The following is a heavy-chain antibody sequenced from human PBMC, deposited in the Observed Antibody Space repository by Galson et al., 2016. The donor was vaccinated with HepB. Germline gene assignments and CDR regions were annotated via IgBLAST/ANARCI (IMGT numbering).Heavy chain of an antibody. CDR1: GFTFSNYG. Sequence: SLRLSCAASGFTFSNYGMHWVRQAPGKGLEWVAVISYDGSNKYYSDSVKGRFTISRDNSKNTLYLQMNSLRAEDTAVYYCAKGEGYSGRRIRSFMFDPWGQGTLVTVSS. CDR2: ISYDGSNK. J-gene: IGHJ5*02. V-gene: IGHV3-30*18. D-gene: IGHD5-12*01. CDR3: AKGEGYSGRRIRSFMFDP.